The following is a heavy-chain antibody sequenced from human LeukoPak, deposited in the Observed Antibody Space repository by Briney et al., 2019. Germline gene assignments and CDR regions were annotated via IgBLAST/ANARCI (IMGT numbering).Heavy chain of an antibody. CDR2: IYTSGTI. D-gene: IGHD1-14*01. CDR1: GGSISSYY. CDR3: AREVPRYGYYFDY. V-gene: IGHV4-4*07. Sequence: SETLSLTCTVSGGSISSYYWSWIRQPAGTALEWIGRIYTSGTITYNPSLKSRVTMSVDTSKNQFSLKLSSVTAADTAVYYCAREVPRYGYYFDYWGQGTLVTVSS. J-gene: IGHJ4*02.